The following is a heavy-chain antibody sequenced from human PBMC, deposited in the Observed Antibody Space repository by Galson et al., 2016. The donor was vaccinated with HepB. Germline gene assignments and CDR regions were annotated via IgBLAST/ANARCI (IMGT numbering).Heavy chain of an antibody. CDR1: GYTFTSYA. CDR3: AKGDSSGLLDY. D-gene: IGHD3-22*01. CDR2: ISPYNANT. Sequence: SVKVSCKASGYTFTSYAISWVRQAPGQGLEWMGWISPYNANTHYAQNLRGRVTMTTDTSTSTAYMELRSLRSDDTAVYYCAKGDSSGLLDYWGQGTLVTVSS. V-gene: IGHV1-18*04. J-gene: IGHJ4*02.